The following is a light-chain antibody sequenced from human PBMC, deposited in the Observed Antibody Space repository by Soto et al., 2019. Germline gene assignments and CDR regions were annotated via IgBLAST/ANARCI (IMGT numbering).Light chain of an antibody. CDR2: KAS. CDR1: QSISSW. V-gene: IGKV1-5*03. J-gene: IGKJ1*01. CDR3: QQDNSYWT. Sequence: DIPMTQSPSTLSASVGDRVTVTCRASQSISSWLAWYPQKPGKAPKLLISKASSLESGVPSRFSGSGSGTEFTLTTSSLQPDDFATYYCQQDNSYWTFGQGTKVDIK.